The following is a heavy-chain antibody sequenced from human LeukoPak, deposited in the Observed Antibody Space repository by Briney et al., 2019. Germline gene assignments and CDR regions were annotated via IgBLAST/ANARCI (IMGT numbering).Heavy chain of an antibody. CDR2: ISSSSSYI. V-gene: IGHV3-21*01. CDR1: GFTFSSYS. Sequence: GWSLRLSCAASGFTFSSYSMNWVRQAPGKGLEWVSSISSSSSYIYYADSVKGRFTISRDNAKNSLYLQMNSLRAEDTAVYYCARDGLISAAGHLGPDYWGQGTLVTVSS. J-gene: IGHJ4*02. CDR3: ARDGLISAAGHLGPDY. D-gene: IGHD6-13*01.